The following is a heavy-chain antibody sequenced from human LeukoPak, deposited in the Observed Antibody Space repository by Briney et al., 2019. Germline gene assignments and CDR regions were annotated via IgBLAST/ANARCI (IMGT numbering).Heavy chain of an antibody. Sequence: PGGSLRLSCAASGFTFSSYWMSWVRQAPGKGLEWVANIKQDGSEKYYVDSVRGRFTISRDNAKNSLYLQMNSLRAEDTAVYYCARMDSNDAFDIWGQGTMVTVSS. CDR1: GFTFSSYW. J-gene: IGHJ3*02. D-gene: IGHD3/OR15-3a*01. CDR2: IKQDGSEK. CDR3: ARMDSNDAFDI. V-gene: IGHV3-7*01.